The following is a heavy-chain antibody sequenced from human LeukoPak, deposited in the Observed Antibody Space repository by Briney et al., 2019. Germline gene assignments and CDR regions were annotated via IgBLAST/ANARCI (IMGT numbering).Heavy chain of an antibody. CDR2: IEGDGSRS. CDR1: GFTFSSFW. CDR3: ARNSDYDSFDP. V-gene: IGHV3-74*01. J-gene: IGHJ5*02. Sequence: QPGGSLRLSCEASGFTFSSFWMQWIRQVPGKGLVWVARIEGDGSRSNYADSVKGRFTISRDNAKNTLYLQMSSLRAEDTAVYYCARNSDYDSFDPWGQGTLVTVSS. D-gene: IGHD5-12*01.